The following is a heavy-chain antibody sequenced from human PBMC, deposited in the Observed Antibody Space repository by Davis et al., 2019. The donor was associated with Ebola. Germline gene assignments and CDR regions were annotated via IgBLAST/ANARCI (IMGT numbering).Heavy chain of an antibody. J-gene: IGHJ3*02. CDR1: GASVSSGAYY. V-gene: IGHV4-61*08. CDR2: FYHGGTT. CDR3: AKNLVTGLAFDAFDM. D-gene: IGHD1-1*01. Sequence: SETLSLTCTVSGASVSSGAYYWSWIRQPPGKGLEWIGYFYHGGTTRYNPSLKGRITFSVDTSKNQFSLKLTSATAADTAFYYCAKNLVTGLAFDAFDMWGQGTLVTVSS.